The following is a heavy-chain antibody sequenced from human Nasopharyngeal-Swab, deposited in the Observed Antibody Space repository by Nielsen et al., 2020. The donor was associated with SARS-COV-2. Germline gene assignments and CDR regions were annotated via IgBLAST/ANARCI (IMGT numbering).Heavy chain of an antibody. J-gene: IGHJ6*03. V-gene: IGHV4-34*01. CDR2: ITRSGNT. D-gene: IGHD3-3*02. CDR1: GASFSGYH. CDR3: ARVNNGGGMVPASYSFFMDV. Sequence: SETLSLTCGLNGASFSGYHWGWIRQSPGKRLEWIGDITRSGNTNYNPALKSRVIMSVATSKDEFSLKLTSVTAADTAIYFCARVNNGGGMVPASYSFFMDVWGKGTSVAVSS.